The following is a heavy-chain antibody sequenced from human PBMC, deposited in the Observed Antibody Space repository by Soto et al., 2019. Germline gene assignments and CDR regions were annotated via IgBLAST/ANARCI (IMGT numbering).Heavy chain of an antibody. J-gene: IGHJ6*02. V-gene: IGHV1-69*06. CDR1: GGTFSSYA. CDR3: ARGSPGDYDSSGYYYSGIYYYYGMDV. CDR2: IIPIFGTA. D-gene: IGHD3-22*01. Sequence: GASVKVSCKASGGTFSSYAISWVRQAPGQGLEWMGGIIPIFGTANYAQKFQGRVTITADKSTSTAYMELSSLRSEDTAVYYCARGSPGDYDSSGYYYSGIYYYYGMDVWGQGTTVTVSS.